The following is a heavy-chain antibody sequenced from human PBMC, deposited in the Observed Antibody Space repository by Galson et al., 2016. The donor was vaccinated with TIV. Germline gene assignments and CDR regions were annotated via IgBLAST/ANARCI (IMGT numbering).Heavy chain of an antibody. D-gene: IGHD1-26*01. J-gene: IGHJ3*01. CDR2: INAGNGNT. V-gene: IGHV1-3*01. CDR1: GYIFRTYV. CDR3: ARGIVGASKAFDV. Sequence: SVKVSCKASGYIFRTYVMHWVRQAPGQGLEWMGWINAGNGNTKYSQKFQDRVTITRDTSASTAYMELNSLTSEDMAAYYCARGIVGASKAFDVWGQGTMVTVSS.